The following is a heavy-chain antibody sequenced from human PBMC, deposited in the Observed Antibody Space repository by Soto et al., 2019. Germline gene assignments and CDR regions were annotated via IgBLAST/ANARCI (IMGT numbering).Heavy chain of an antibody. CDR1: GFTFSSYA. CDR3: ARNGVDIVVVPAALDY. V-gene: IGHV3-30-3*01. Sequence: VQLVESGGGLLQPGGSLRLSCAASGFTFSSYAMHWVRQAPGKGLEWVAVISYDGSNKYYADSVKGRFTISRDNYKNTLYLQMNSRRAEDTAVYYCARNGVDIVVVPAALDYWGQGTLVTVSS. J-gene: IGHJ4*02. CDR2: ISYDGSNK. D-gene: IGHD2-2*01.